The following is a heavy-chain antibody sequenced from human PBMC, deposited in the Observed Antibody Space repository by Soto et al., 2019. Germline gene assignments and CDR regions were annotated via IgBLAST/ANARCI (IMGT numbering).Heavy chain of an antibody. V-gene: IGHV1-69*04. CDR2: IIPLLGKA. Sequence: QVQLVQSGSEVKTPGSSVRVSCKASGGTFTTYAISWVRQAPGQGLAWIGRIIPLLGKAEYVEKFQGRVTMTADKSTSTLSMEMTSLTPEDTALYYCARDAPVCNGNYGRVFDSGGKGTLVTVSS. CDR1: GGTFTTYA. D-gene: IGHD1-7*01. J-gene: IGHJ4*02. CDR3: ARDAPVCNGNYGRVFDS.